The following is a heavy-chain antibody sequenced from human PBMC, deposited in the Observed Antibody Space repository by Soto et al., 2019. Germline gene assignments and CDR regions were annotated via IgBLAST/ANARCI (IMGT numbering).Heavy chain of an antibody. D-gene: IGHD3-3*01. CDR3: ARESFYDFWSGYYLGRGGYYGMDV. CDR2: ISAYNGNT. CDR1: GYTFTSYG. V-gene: IGHV1-18*04. J-gene: IGHJ6*02. Sequence: ASLKVSCKASGYTFTSYGISWVRQAPGLGLEWMGWISAYNGNTNYAQKLQGRVTMTTDTSTSTDYMELRSLRSDDTAVYYCARESFYDFWSGYYLGRGGYYGMDVWGQGTTVTVSS.